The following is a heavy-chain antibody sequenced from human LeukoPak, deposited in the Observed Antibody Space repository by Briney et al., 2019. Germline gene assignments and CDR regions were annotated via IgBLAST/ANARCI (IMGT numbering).Heavy chain of an antibody. CDR1: GFSFRKYF. CDR2: ISNDASDT. V-gene: IGHV3-7*01. D-gene: IGHD2-15*01. CDR3: ASSFTPYYSDV. Sequence: GGSLRLSCAASGFSFRKYFMSWARQAPGKGLEWVATISNDASDTTYGDSVWGRVTISRDNAQNSVFLQMHSLRAGDTAVYYCASSFTPYYSDVWGQGILVTVSS. J-gene: IGHJ4*02.